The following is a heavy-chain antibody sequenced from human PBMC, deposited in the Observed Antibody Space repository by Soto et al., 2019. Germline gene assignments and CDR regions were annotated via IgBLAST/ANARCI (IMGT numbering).Heavy chain of an antibody. D-gene: IGHD3-16*01. CDR2: IGAYDGNR. CDR1: YYSFTSYI. Sequence: SAKVTYLDSYYSFTSYINSIGRQAPVQGLEWMGWIGAYDGNRKYAQKLQGRVTMTTDTSTSTAYMELRSLRSDDTAVYYCARDPLYPQNGVILNEAQPHRIGRLVQRRGYGMDGWGQGTMGTVYS. J-gene: IGHJ6*02. V-gene: IGHV1-18*01. CDR3: ARDPLYPQNGVILNEAQPHRIGRLVQRRGYGMDG.